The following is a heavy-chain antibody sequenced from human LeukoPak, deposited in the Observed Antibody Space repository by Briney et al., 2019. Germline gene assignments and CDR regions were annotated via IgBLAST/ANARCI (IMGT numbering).Heavy chain of an antibody. CDR2: IYYSGST. Sequence: ASETLSLTCTVSGGSISSYYWSWIRQPPGKGLEWIGYIYYSGSTNYNPSLKSRVTISVDTSKNQFSLKLSSVTAADTAVYYCARQRITMVRGVKATYGMDVWGQGTTVTVSS. V-gene: IGHV4-59*08. J-gene: IGHJ6*02. D-gene: IGHD3-10*01. CDR1: GGSISSYY. CDR3: ARQRITMVRGVKATYGMDV.